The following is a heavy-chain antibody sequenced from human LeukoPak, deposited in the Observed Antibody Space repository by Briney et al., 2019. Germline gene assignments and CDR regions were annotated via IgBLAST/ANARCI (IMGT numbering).Heavy chain of an antibody. J-gene: IGHJ4*02. CDR2: IIPILGIA. D-gene: IGHD6-13*01. V-gene: IGHV1-69*04. CDR3: AKVEGDSSSWYDSSPFFDY. CDR1: GGTFSSYA. Sequence: GGSVKVSCKASGGTFSSYAISWVRQAPGQGLEWMGRIIPILGIANYAQKFQGRVTITADKSTSTAYMELSSLRSEDTAVYYCAKVEGDSSSWYDSSPFFDYWGQGTLVTGSS.